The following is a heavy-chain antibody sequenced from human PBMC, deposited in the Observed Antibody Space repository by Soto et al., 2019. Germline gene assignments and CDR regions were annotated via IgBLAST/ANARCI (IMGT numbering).Heavy chain of an antibody. J-gene: IGHJ4*02. CDR3: ATLCGEMRVSRDTDVLDS. Sequence: QVQLVQSGAEVKKPGSSVKVSCKASGGTFSSYAISWVRQAPGQGLEWMGGIIPIFGTANYAQKFQGRVTITADESTSTAYMELGSLRSEDTAVYSCATLCGEMRVSRDTDVLDSWGQGTLVTVSS. CDR2: IIPIFGTA. V-gene: IGHV1-69*01. CDR1: GGTFSSYA. D-gene: IGHD3-10*01.